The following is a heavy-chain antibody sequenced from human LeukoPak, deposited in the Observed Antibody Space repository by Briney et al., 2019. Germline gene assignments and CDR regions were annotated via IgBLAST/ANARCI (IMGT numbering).Heavy chain of an antibody. CDR1: GYSISSGYY. CDR2: IYHSGST. Sequence: PSETLSLTCTVSGYSISSGYYWGWIRQPPGKGLEWIGSIYHSGSTYYNPSLKSRVTISVDTSKNQFSLKLSSVTAADAAVYYCARVCELSDAFDIWGQGTMVTVSS. J-gene: IGHJ3*02. CDR3: ARVCELSDAFDI. D-gene: IGHD3-16*02. V-gene: IGHV4-38-2*02.